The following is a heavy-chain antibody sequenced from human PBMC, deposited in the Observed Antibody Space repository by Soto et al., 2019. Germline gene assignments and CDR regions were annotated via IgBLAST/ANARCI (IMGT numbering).Heavy chain of an antibody. Sequence: GGSLRLSCAASGFTFSSYSMNWVRQAPGKGLEWVSSISSSSSYIYYADSVKGRFTISRDNAKNSLYLQMNSLRAEDTAVYYCARDPPPGYDHDYWGQGTLVTVSP. CDR1: GFTFSSYS. V-gene: IGHV3-21*01. CDR2: ISSSSSYI. CDR3: ARDPPPGYDHDY. D-gene: IGHD5-12*01. J-gene: IGHJ4*02.